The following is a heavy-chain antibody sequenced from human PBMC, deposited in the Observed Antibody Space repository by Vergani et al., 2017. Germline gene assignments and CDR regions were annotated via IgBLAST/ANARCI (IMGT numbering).Heavy chain of an antibody. V-gene: IGHV1-46*01. D-gene: IGHD1-26*01. CDR3: ARDQWELLSFDY. J-gene: IGHJ4*02. CDR2: INPSGGST. Sequence: QVQLVQSGAEVKKPGSSVKVSCKASGGTFSSYAISWVRQAPGQGLEWMGIINPSGGSTSYAQKFQGRVTMTRDTSTSTVYMELSSLRSEDTAVYYCARDQWELLSFDYWGQGTLVTVSS. CDR1: GGTFSSYA.